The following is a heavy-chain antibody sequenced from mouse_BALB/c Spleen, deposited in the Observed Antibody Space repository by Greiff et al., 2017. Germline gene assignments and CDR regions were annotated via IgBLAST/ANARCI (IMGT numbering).Heavy chain of an antibody. D-gene: IGHD2-14*01. Sequence: EVQLVESGGGLVQPGGSLRLSCATSGFTFTDYYMSWVRQPPGKALEWLGFIRNKANGYTTEYSASVKGRFTISRDNSQSILYLQMNTLRAEDSATYYCARDRYGYYFDYWGQGTTRTVSS. J-gene: IGHJ2*01. CDR1: GFTFTDYY. CDR3: ARDRYGYYFDY. V-gene: IGHV7-3*02. CDR2: IRNKANGYTT.